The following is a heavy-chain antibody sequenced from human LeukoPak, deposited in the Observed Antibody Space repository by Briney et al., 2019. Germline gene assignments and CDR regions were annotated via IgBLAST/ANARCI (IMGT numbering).Heavy chain of an antibody. CDR2: IYYSGST. Sequence: KSSETLSLTCAVYGGSFSGYYWGWLRQRPGKGLEWSGYIYYSGSTNYNPSLKSRVTISVDTSKNQFSLKLSSVTAADTAVYYCARGLYYMDVWGKGTTVTISS. V-gene: IGHV4-59*01. CDR3: ARGLYYMDV. CDR1: GGSFSGYY. J-gene: IGHJ6*03.